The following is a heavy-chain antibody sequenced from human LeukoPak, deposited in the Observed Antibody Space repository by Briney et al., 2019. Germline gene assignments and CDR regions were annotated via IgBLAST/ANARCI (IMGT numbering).Heavy chain of an antibody. CDR2: IIPIFGTA. CDR3: AKDAGKDSIAAGDY. V-gene: IGHV1-69*05. CDR1: GGTFSSYA. Sequence: ASVKVSCKASGGTFSSYAISWVRQAPGQGLEWMGGIIPIFGTANYAQKFQGRVTITTDESTSTAYMELSSLRSEDTAVYYCAKDAGKDSIAAGDYWGQGTLVTVSS. D-gene: IGHD6-13*01. J-gene: IGHJ4*02.